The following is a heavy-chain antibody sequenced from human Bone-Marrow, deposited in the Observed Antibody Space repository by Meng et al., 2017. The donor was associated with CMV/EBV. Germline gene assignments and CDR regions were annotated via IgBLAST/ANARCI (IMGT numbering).Heavy chain of an antibody. J-gene: IGHJ4*02. V-gene: IGHV3-23*03. CDR1: GFTFSCYA. Sequence: GEFPKISCAASGFTFSCYAMCWGRQAQGKGLEWVLVIYSGGSNTYYADSVKGRFTISRDNSKNTLYLKMNSLRAEDTAVYYCARWRRGSPTPLDYWGQGTLVTVSS. CDR2: IYSGGSNT. D-gene: IGHD1-26*01. CDR3: ARWRRGSPTPLDY.